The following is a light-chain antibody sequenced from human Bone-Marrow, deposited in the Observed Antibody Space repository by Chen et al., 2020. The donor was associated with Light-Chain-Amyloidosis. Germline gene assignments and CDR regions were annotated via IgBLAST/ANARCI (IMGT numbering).Light chain of an antibody. CDR1: DLPTKY. J-gene: IGLJ2*01. V-gene: IGLV3-25*03. Sequence: SYELTQPPSVSVSPGQTARITCSGDDLPTKYAYWYQQKPGQAPVLVIHRDTERPSGISERFSGYSSGKTATLTSSGVQAEDEADEHCQAADSSGTYEVIFGGGTKLTVL. CDR2: RDT. CDR3: QAADSSGTYEVI.